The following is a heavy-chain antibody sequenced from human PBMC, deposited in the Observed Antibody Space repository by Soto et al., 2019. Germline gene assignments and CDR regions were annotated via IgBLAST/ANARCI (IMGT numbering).Heavy chain of an antibody. Sequence: SETLSLTXAVSGASISGSYYYWAWLRQSPGKGPEWIGSVFYTGFTSYNPSLESRVSVSVDTSKSQFSLKLSAVTAADTAVYYCATSQKGYNWNYFDHWGQGALVTVSS. CDR1: GASISGSYYY. V-gene: IGHV4-39*01. J-gene: IGHJ4*02. D-gene: IGHD1-20*01. CDR3: ATSQKGYNWNYFDH. CDR2: VFYTGFT.